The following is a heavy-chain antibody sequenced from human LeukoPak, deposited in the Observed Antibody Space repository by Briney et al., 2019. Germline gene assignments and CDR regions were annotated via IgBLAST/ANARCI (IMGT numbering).Heavy chain of an antibody. CDR2: ISGSDGST. J-gene: IGHJ3*01. D-gene: IGHD5-24*01. V-gene: IGHV3-23*01. CDR1: GFTFSNYA. CDR3: ARDTIVEVPIATNGDVFDV. Sequence: PGGSLRLSCAASGFTFSNYAMSWVRQAPGKGLEWVSAISGSDGSTNYADSVKGRFTISRDNAKNSLYLQMNSLRAEDTAVYYCARDTIVEVPIATNGDVFDVWGQGTMVTVSS.